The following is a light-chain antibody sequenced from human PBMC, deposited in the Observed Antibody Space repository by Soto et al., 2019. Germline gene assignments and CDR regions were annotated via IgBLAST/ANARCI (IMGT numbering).Light chain of an antibody. J-gene: IGKJ4*01. CDR3: QKRINGPT. V-gene: IGKV3-11*01. Sequence: IVLTQSPGTLSLYPGERATLSCRASQSVGSYLGWYQQRPGQAPRLLIFDVSKRAPGIPARFSGSGSGTDFTLTISSLEPEDFAVYYCQKRINGPTFGGGTKVEIK. CDR2: DVS. CDR1: QSVGSY.